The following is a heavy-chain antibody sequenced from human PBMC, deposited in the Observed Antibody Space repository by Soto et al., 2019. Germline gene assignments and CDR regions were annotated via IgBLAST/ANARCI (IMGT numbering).Heavy chain of an antibody. Sequence: QVQLVQSGAEVKKPGSSVKVSCKASGGNFRSQSISISWVRQAPGQGLEWMGRAIPVLGVANYAQKFQGRVMITADKVTSTVYIELSSLRSEDTAVYYCARDREVAAPGTVETDYYYGMDVWGQGTTVTVSS. CDR2: AIPVLGVA. CDR1: GGNFRSQSIS. CDR3: ARDREVAAPGTVETDYYYGMDV. V-gene: IGHV1-69*08. J-gene: IGHJ6*02. D-gene: IGHD6-13*01.